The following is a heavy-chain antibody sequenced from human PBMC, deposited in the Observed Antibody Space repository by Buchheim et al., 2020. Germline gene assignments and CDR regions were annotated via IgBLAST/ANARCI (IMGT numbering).Heavy chain of an antibody. J-gene: IGHJ2*01. D-gene: IGHD3-10*02. CDR1: GGSISSADYY. CDR3: ARRPRIFGDYGFFDL. Sequence: QVQLQESGPGLVKPSQTLSLTCTVSGGSISSADYYWSWIRQPPGKGLEWIGYLSSSGGPYYNPSLYSRVTLSIDPSNTQFPLELSSVTAADTAVCYCARRPRIFGDYGFFDLWGRGT. V-gene: IGHV4-30-4*01. CDR2: LSSSGGP.